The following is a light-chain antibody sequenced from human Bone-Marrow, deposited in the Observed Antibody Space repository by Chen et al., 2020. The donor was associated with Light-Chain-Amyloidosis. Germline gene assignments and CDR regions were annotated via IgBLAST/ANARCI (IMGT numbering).Light chain of an antibody. V-gene: IGLV2-14*01. J-gene: IGLJ1*01. Sequence: QSAVTQPASVSGSPGQPITHSCPGTSSDVGGDNHVSWYQQHPDKAPKLMIYEVTNRPSWVPDRFSGSKSDNTASLTISGLQTEDEADYFCSSYTITNTLVFGSGTRVTVL. CDR2: EVT. CDR3: SSYTITNTLV. CDR1: SSDVGGDNH.